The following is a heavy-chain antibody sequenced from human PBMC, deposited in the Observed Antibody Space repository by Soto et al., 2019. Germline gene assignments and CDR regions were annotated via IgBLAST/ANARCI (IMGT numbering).Heavy chain of an antibody. J-gene: IGHJ4*02. Sequence: VQLVESGGGVVQPGRSLRLSCAASGFTFSSYGMHWVRQDPGKGLEWVAVIWYDGSNKYYADSVKGRFTISRDNSKNTLYLQMNSLRAEDTAVYYCARGKGYCTNGVCYDLDYWGQGTLVTVSS. CDR2: IWYDGSNK. D-gene: IGHD2-8*01. V-gene: IGHV3-33*01. CDR1: GFTFSSYG. CDR3: ARGKGYCTNGVCYDLDY.